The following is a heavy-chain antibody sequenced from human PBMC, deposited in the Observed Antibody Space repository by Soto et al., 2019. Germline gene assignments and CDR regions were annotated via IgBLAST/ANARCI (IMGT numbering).Heavy chain of an antibody. CDR2: ISFDGSLK. V-gene: IGHV3-30*18. D-gene: IGHD2-2*01. Sequence: QVQLVESGGGVVQPGTSLRLSCAASGFSLSNYGIHWVRQAPGKGLEWVAVISFDGSLKSYRESVKGRFTISRDNSRNTLYLQMSSLRAEDTAVYYCAKDVAAATNQLSNWFDPWGQGTLVTVSS. CDR3: AKDVAAATNQLSNWFDP. J-gene: IGHJ5*02. CDR1: GFSLSNYG.